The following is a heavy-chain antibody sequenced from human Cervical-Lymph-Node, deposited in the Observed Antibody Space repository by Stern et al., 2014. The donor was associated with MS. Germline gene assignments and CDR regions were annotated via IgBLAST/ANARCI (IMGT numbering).Heavy chain of an antibody. D-gene: IGHD3-10*01. V-gene: IGHV1-18*01. CDR1: GYTFSRYG. CDR2: ISGLNGNT. Sequence: VQLVESGGEVKKPGASVKVSCKASGYTFSRYGISWVRQAPGQGLEWMGWISGLNGNTNYAQKVQDRVTMTTDTSTGTAYMELRSLTSDDTAVYYCARDHAGSTMVWHYFDYWGQGSLVTVSS. J-gene: IGHJ4*02. CDR3: ARDHAGSTMVWHYFDY.